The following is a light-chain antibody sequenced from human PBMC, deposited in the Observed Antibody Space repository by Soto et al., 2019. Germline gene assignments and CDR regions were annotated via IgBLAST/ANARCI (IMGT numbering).Light chain of an antibody. V-gene: IGLV1-51*01. CDR1: NSNIGNKY. CDR3: ATWDGSLPAEV. J-gene: IGLJ2*01. CDR2: DNN. Sequence: QSVLTQPPSLSAAPGQKVTISCSGSNSNIGNKYVSWYQLLPGAAPKLLIYDNNKRPSGIPDRFSGSKSGTSGTLDITGLQTGDEADYYCATWDGSLPAEVFGGGTQLTVL.